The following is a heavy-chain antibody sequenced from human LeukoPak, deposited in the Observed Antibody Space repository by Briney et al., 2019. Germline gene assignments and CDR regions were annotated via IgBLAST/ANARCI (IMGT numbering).Heavy chain of an antibody. Sequence: GGSLRLSCAASGFTFSSYSMNWVRQAPGKGLEWVSSISSSSSYIYYADTVKGRFTISRDNAKNSLYLQMNSLRAEDTAVYYCARDTVVTPIPIDYWGQGTLGTVSS. V-gene: IGHV3-21*04. CDR3: ARDTVVTPIPIDY. CDR1: GFTFSSYS. D-gene: IGHD4-23*01. J-gene: IGHJ4*02. CDR2: ISSSSSYI.